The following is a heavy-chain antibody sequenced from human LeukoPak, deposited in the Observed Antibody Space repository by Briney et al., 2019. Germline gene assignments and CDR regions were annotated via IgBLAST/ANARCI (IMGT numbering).Heavy chain of an antibody. Sequence: GGSLRLSCAASGFTFTNYNMHWVRQTPGKGLQWVAAILYDGSKKYYADSVKGRFSISRDNSKNTLYLQMNSLRAEDTAVYYCAREKLGAPNYFD. CDR2: ILYDGSKK. D-gene: IGHD1-26*01. CDR1: GFTFTNYN. V-gene: IGHV3-30*03. CDR3: AREKLGAPNYFD. J-gene: IGHJ4*01.